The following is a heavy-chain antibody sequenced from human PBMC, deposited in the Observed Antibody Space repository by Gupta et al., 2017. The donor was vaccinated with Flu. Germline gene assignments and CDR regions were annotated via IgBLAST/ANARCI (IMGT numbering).Heavy chain of an antibody. CDR2: LSSRGNTM. J-gene: IGHJ6*02. CDR1: GFIFRNHA. Sequence: EVQLVESGGGLVLPGGSLRLSCSGLGFIFRNHAMHRVRRAPGKGLEWISYLSSRGNTMYYADSVRGRFTISRDNAKNTLYLQTNSLRAEDTGVYHCASHIRHSEPYFYAMDVWGQGTTATVSS. V-gene: IGHV3-48*03. CDR3: ASHIRHSEPYFYAMDV.